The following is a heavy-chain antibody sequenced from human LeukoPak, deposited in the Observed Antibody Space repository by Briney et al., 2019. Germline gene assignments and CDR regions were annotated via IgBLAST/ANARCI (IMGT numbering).Heavy chain of an antibody. V-gene: IGHV4-34*01. CDR2: INHRGST. Sequence: SETLSLTCAVYGGSFSGYYWSWIRQPPGKGLEWIGEINHRGSTNYNPSLKSRVTISVDTSKNQFSLKLSSVTAADTAVCYCARRAGKLWPVDYWGQGTLVTVSS. D-gene: IGHD3-16*01. CDR1: GGSFSGYY. J-gene: IGHJ4*02. CDR3: ARRAGKLWPVDY.